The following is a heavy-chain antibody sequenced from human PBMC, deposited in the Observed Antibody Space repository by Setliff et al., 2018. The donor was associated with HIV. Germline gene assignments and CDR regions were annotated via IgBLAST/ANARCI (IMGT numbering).Heavy chain of an antibody. CDR1: GFIFDDYA. J-gene: IGHJ3*02. CDR2: ISWNSGSI. V-gene: IGHV3-9*01. Sequence: PGGSLRLSCAASGFIFDDYAMHWVRQAPGKGLEWVSGISWNSGSIAYADSMKGRFTISRDNAKNSLYLQMNSLRAEDTAVYYCASDKIEDAFDIWGQGTMVTVSS. CDR3: ASDKIEDAFDI.